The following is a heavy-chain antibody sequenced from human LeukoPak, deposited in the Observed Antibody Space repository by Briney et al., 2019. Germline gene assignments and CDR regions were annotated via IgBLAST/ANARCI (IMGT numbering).Heavy chain of an antibody. D-gene: IGHD3-22*01. CDR2: LTANSRSA. CDR1: GFTFSHYG. J-gene: IGHJ4*02. V-gene: IGHV3-23*01. Sequence: GGSLRLSCAASGFTFSHYGMNWVRQAPGKGLEWVSGLTANSRSAYYADSVKGRFTISRDNSENMVYLQMNSLRAEDTAVYYCARDLITYWGQGTLVTVSS. CDR3: ARDLITY.